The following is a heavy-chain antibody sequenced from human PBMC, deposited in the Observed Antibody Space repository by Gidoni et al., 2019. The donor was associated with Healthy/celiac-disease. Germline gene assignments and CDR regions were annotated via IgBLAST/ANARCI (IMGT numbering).Heavy chain of an antibody. CDR3: AKERICSSTSCYTDYYYYYGMDV. Sequence: SYGMHWVRQAPGKGLEWVAVISYDGSNKYYADSVKGRFTISRDNSKNTLYLQMNSLRAEDTAVYYCAKERICSSTSCYTDYYYYYGMDVWGQGTTVTVSS. CDR1: SYG. V-gene: IGHV3-30*18. D-gene: IGHD2-2*02. J-gene: IGHJ6*02. CDR2: ISYDGSNK.